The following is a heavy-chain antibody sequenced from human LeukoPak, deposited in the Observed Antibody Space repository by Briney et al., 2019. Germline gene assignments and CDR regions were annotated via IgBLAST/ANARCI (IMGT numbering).Heavy chain of an antibody. J-gene: IGHJ4*02. CDR3: AKDRNYDFWSGFDY. CDR2: ISWHSDTI. CDR1: GFTFDDYA. V-gene: IGHV3-9*03. D-gene: IGHD3-3*01. Sequence: PGGSLRLSCAASGFTFDDYAMHWVRQTPGKGLEWVAGISWHSDTIAYADSVKGRFTISRDTAKKSLFLQMNSLRPEDMAFYYCAKDRNYDFWSGFDYWGQGVLVTVSS.